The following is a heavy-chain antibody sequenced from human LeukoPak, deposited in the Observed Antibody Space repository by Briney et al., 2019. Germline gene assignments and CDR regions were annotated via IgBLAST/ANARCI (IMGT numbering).Heavy chain of an antibody. Sequence: ASVKVSCKASGYTFTSYAMHWVRQAPGQRLEWMGWISAYNGNTNYAQKLQGRVTMTTDTSTSTAYMELRSLRSDDTAVYYCARESYGSPDAFDIWGQGTMVTVSS. J-gene: IGHJ3*02. D-gene: IGHD5-18*01. CDR2: ISAYNGNT. CDR1: GYTFTSYA. CDR3: ARESYGSPDAFDI. V-gene: IGHV1-18*01.